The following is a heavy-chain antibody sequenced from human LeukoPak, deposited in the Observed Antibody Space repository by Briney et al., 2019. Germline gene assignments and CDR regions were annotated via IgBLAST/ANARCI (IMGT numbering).Heavy chain of an antibody. Sequence: GGSLRLSCAASGFTFSTFAMIWVRQPPAQGMEWVSSIFTCGGGIHYADSAMGRFTISRENSKSNLSLQMHSLIAEDTTVYYCTRNSGWYGISWGQGTLVIVSS. CDR1: GFTFSTFA. V-gene: IGHV3-23*03. CDR3: TRNSGWYGIS. CDR2: IFTCGGGI. D-gene: IGHD6-19*01. J-gene: IGHJ4*02.